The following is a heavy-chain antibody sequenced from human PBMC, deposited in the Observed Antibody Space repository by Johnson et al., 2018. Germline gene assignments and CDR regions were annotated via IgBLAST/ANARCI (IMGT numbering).Heavy chain of an antibody. D-gene: IGHD4-23*01. J-gene: IGHJ4*02. V-gene: IGHV3-48*01. CDR2: ISSSRSAI. CDR1: GFTFSSYS. Sequence: VQLVQSGGGLVQPGGSLRLSCAASGFTFSSYSMNWVRQAPGKGLEWVSYISSSRSAIYYAASVKGRFTIFRDNAKNSLYLQMNSLRAEDTAVYYCARDENYSGNLRLDYWGQGTLVTVSS. CDR3: ARDENYSGNLRLDY.